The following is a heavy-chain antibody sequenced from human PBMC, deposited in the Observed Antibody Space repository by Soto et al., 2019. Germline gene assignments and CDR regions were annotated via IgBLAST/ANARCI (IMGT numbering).Heavy chain of an antibody. CDR1: GFTFSSYA. CDR2: ISYDGSNK. CDR3: AKRVVVAATGQAFDI. D-gene: IGHD2-15*01. J-gene: IGHJ3*02. V-gene: IGHV3-30*18. Sequence: QVQLVESGGGVVQPGRSLRLSCAASGFTFSSYAMHWVRQAPGKGLEWVAVISYDGSNKYYADSVKGRFTISRDNSKNTLYLQMNSLRAEDTAVYYCAKRVVVAATGQAFDIWGQGTMVTVSS.